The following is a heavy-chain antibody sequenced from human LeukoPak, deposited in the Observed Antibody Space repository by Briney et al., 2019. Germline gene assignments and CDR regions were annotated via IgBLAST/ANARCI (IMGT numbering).Heavy chain of an antibody. Sequence: GGSLRLSCAASGFTFSNYGMHWVRQAPGKGLEWVAVISYDGSNEYYADSVKGRFTISRDTSRNTLYLQMNSLRAEDTALYYCARKFLTGRLINYWGQGTLVTVSS. D-gene: IGHD7-27*01. CDR1: GFTFSNYG. CDR3: ARKFLTGRLINY. J-gene: IGHJ4*02. CDR2: ISYDGSNE. V-gene: IGHV3-30*03.